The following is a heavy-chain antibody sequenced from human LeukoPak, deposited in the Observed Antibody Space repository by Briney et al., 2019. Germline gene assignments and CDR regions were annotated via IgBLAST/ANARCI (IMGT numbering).Heavy chain of an antibody. CDR3: AREGGDYYDSSGYYHWFDY. V-gene: IGHV3-23*01. J-gene: IGHJ4*02. CDR1: GFTFSSYV. D-gene: IGHD3-22*01. CDR2: ISNSGGST. Sequence: GGSLRLSCAASGFTFSSYVMSWVRQAPGKGLEWVSSISNSGGSTYYADSVKGRFTISRDNSKNTLYLQMNSLRAEDTAVYYCAREGGDYYDSSGYYHWFDYWGQGTLVTVSS.